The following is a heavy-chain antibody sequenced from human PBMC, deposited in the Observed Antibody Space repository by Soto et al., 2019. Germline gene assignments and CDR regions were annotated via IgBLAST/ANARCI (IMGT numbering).Heavy chain of an antibody. D-gene: IGHD6-6*01. CDR2: ISSSSSYI. CDR1: GFTFSSYS. V-gene: IGHV3-21*01. J-gene: IGHJ4*02. Sequence: EVQLVESGGGLVKPGGSLRLSCAASGFTFSSYSMNWVRQAPGKGLEWVSSISSSSSYIYYADSVKGRFTISRDNAKNSLYLQMNSLIAEDKAVYYCARVLDRIAAGCSDYWGQGTLVTVSS. CDR3: ARVLDRIAAGCSDY.